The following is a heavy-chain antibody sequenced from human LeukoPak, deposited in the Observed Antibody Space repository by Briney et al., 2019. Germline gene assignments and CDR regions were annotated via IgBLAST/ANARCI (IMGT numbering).Heavy chain of an antibody. Sequence: GGSLRLSCAASGFTFSSYWMSWVRQAPGKGLEWVANIKQDGSEKYYVDSVKGRLTISRDNAKNSLYLQMNSLRAEDTAVYYCARGLLLWFGEYYSFDYWGQGTLVTVSS. CDR1: GFTFSSYW. V-gene: IGHV3-7*01. J-gene: IGHJ4*02. CDR3: ARGLLLWFGEYYSFDY. CDR2: IKQDGSEK. D-gene: IGHD3-10*01.